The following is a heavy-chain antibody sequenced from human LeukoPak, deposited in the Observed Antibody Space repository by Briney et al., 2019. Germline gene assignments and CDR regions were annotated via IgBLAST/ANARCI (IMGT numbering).Heavy chain of an antibody. CDR2: IYYSGST. CDR3: ARQSCSGGTCYSISWFDP. Sequence: SETLSLTCTVSGGSISSSSYYWGWIRQPPGKGLEWIGTIYYSGSTYYNPSLKSRVTMSVDTSKNQFSLKLSSVTAADTAVYYCARQSCSGGTCYSISWFDPWGQGTLVTVSS. V-gene: IGHV4-39*01. J-gene: IGHJ5*02. D-gene: IGHD2-15*01. CDR1: GGSISSSSYY.